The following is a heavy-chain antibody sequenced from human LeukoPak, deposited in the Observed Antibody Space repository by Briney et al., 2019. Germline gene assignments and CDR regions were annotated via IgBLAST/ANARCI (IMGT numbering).Heavy chain of an antibody. CDR2: ISWNSAKI. CDR1: GFIFDNYA. J-gene: IGHJ3*01. D-gene: IGHD3-10*01. Sequence: GGSLRLSCAASGFIFDNYAMHWVRQAPGKGLEWVSGISWNSAKIDYAGSVKGRFTISRDNAQNTLYLQMNSLRAEDTAVYYCGRGGVPYACEGWGQVVIVTVSS. CDR3: GRGGVPYACEG. V-gene: IGHV3-9*01.